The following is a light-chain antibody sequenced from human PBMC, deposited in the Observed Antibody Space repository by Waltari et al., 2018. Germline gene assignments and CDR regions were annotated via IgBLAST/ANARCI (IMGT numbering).Light chain of an antibody. CDR1: QSLLHTNGKTF. V-gene: IGKV2D-29*01. J-gene: IGKJ4*01. CDR3: MQGTQHPLT. CDR2: EVS. Sequence: DIVMTQTPVSLSVTPGQPASISCKSSQSLLHTNGKTFLYWYLQKPGHPPQLLIYEVSNRLSGVPDSFSGIGSGTDFTLKISRVEADDIGVYYCMQGTQHPLTFGGGTKVEIK.